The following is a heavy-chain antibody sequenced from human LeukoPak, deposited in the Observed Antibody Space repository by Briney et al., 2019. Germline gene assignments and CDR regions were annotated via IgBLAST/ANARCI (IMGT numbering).Heavy chain of an antibody. Sequence: GGSLRLSCAASGFTFSGYGMHWVRQAPGKGLEWVAVIWYDGSNKYHADSVKGRFTISRDNSKNTLYLQMNSLRAEDTAVYYCAREGFDSSGYYPIDYWGQGTLVTVSS. CDR2: IWYDGSNK. CDR3: AREGFDSSGYYPIDY. CDR1: GFTFSGYG. J-gene: IGHJ4*02. D-gene: IGHD3-22*01. V-gene: IGHV3-33*01.